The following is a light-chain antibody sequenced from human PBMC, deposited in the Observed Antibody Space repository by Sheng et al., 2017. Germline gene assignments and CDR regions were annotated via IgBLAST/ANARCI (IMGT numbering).Light chain of an antibody. J-gene: IGKJ2*01. CDR3: QQYDNLPYT. CDR1: RDISKY. CDR2: DAF. V-gene: IGKV1-33*01. Sequence: DIQMTQSPSSLSASVGARVTITCQASRDISKYLNWFQQKPGRAPKLLIYDAFNLETGVSSRFSGSGSGTDFTFTISSLQPDDIATYYCQQYDNLPYTFGLGDQAGDQT.